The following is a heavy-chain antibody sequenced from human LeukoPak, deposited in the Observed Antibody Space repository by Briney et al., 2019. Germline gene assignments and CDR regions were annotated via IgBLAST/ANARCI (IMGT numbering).Heavy chain of an antibody. V-gene: IGHV4-39*07. CDR1: GGSISSSSYY. CDR2: IYYSGST. J-gene: IGHJ4*02. CDR3: ARLPGIVGALEDY. Sequence: SETLSLTCTVSGGSISSSSYYWGWIRQPPGKGLEWIGSIYYSGSTYYNPSLKSRVTISVDTSKNQFSLKLSSVTAADTAVYYCARLPGIVGALEDYWGQGTLVTVSS. D-gene: IGHD1-26*01.